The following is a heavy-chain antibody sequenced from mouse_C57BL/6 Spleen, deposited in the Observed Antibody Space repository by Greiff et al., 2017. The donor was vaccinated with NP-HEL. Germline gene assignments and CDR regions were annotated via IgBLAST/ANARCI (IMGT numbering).Heavy chain of an antibody. CDR2: INPGSGGT. CDR3: ARSGESTVVEDLDY. Sequence: QVQLQQSGAELVRPGTSVKVSCKASGYAFTNYLLEWVKQRPGQGLVWIGVINPGSGGTNYNEKFKGKATLTADKSSSTAYMQLSSLTSEDSAVYFCARSGESTVVEDLDYWGQGTTLTVSS. CDR1: GYAFTNYL. D-gene: IGHD1-1*01. J-gene: IGHJ2*01. V-gene: IGHV1-54*01.